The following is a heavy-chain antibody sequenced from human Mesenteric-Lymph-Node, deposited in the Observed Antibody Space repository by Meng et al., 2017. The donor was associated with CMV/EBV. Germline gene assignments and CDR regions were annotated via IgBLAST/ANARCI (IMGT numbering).Heavy chain of an antibody. V-gene: IGHV3-23*01. CDR1: GLTFSTYG. J-gene: IGHJ4*02. Sequence: GGSLRLSCAASGLTFSTYGMTWVRQALGKGLEWVSAITGSGGSIYYADSVKGRFTISRDNSKNTLFLQMNSLRVEDTAVYYCAKVHYYDGSGYLDYWGQGSLVTVSS. D-gene: IGHD3-22*01. CDR2: ITGSGGSI. CDR3: AKVHYYDGSGYLDY.